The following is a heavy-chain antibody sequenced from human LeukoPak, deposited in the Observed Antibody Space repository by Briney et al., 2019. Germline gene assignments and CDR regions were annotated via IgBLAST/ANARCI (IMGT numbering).Heavy chain of an antibody. Sequence: GGSLRLSCAASGFTFGNAWISWVRQAPGKGLEWVGRIKSKTDGGTTDYAAPVKGRFTISRDDSKNTLYLQMNSLKTEDTAVYYCTTVPTGTTLVGAYWGQGTLVTVSS. CDR1: GFTFGNAW. CDR2: IKSKTDGGTT. V-gene: IGHV3-15*01. D-gene: IGHD1-7*01. CDR3: TTVPTGTTLVGAY. J-gene: IGHJ4*02.